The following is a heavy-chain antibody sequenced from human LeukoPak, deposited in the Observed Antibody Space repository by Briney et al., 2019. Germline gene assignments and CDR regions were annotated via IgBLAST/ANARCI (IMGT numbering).Heavy chain of an antibody. V-gene: IGHV3-7*03. J-gene: IGHJ4*02. CDR3: AKDYAVGSIDY. D-gene: IGHD3-16*01. Sequence: TGGSLRLSCAASGFTFSSYWMSWVRQAPGKGLEWVANIKQDGSEKYYVDSVKGRFTISRDNAKNTVSLQMESLRAEDTALYYCAKDYAVGSIDYWGQGTLVTVSS. CDR2: IKQDGSEK. CDR1: GFTFSSYW.